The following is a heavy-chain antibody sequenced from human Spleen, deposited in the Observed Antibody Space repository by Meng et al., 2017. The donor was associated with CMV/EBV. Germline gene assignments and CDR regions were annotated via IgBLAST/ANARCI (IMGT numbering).Heavy chain of an antibody. D-gene: IGHD4-11*01. Sequence: GESLKISCAASGFTFSSYDMHWVRQAPGKGLEWVAFIRHDASNIYYADSVKGRFTISRDNSKNTLYLQMNSLRTEDTAVYYCAKAVGGNTLTTPFDYWGQGTLVTVSS. CDR2: IRHDASNI. CDR1: GFTFSSYD. CDR3: AKAVGGNTLTTPFDY. J-gene: IGHJ4*02. V-gene: IGHV3-30*02.